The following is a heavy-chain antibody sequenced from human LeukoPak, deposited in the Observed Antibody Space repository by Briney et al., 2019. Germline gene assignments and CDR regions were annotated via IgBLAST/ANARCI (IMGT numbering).Heavy chain of an antibody. V-gene: IGHV3-48*04. CDR1: GFTFSSYS. Sequence: GGSLRLSCAASGFTFSSYSMNWVRRAPGKGLEWVSYISGSSRTRYFANSVKGRFTISRDNAKNSLYLQMNSLRAEDTAVYYCARVDAKESIVAATDYWGQGTLVTVSS. CDR3: ARVDAKESIVAATDY. CDR2: ISGSSRTR. D-gene: IGHD1-26*01. J-gene: IGHJ4*02.